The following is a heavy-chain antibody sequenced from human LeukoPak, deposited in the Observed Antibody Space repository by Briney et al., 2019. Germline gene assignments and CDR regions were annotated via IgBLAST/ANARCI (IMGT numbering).Heavy chain of an antibody. V-gene: IGHV3-30-3*01. CDR2: ISYDGSNK. Sequence: GGSLRLSCAASGFTFSSYAMHWVRQAPCKGLEWVAVISYDGSNKYYADSVKGRFTISRDNSKNTLYLQMNSLRAEDTAVYYCAKDAYYYGSGPFDYWGQGTLVTVSS. D-gene: IGHD3-10*01. CDR1: GFTFSSYA. CDR3: AKDAYYYGSGPFDY. J-gene: IGHJ4*02.